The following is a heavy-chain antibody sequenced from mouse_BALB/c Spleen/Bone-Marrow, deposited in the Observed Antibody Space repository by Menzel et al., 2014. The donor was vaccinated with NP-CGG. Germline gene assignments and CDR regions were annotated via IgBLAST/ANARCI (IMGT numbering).Heavy chain of an antibody. J-gene: IGHJ3*01. Sequence: VQLQQSGAELVKPGASVKLSYTASGFNIKDTYIHWVKQRPEQGLEWIGGIDPANGNTKYDPKFQGKATITADTSSNEAYLQLSSLTPADTAVDYCAGDYGPTAWFAYWGQGTLVTVSA. V-gene: IGHV14-3*02. D-gene: IGHD1-1*01. CDR2: IDPANGNT. CDR1: GFNIKDTY. CDR3: AGDYGPTAWFAY.